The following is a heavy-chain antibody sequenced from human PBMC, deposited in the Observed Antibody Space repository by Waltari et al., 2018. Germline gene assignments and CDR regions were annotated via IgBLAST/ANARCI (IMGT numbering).Heavy chain of an antibody. V-gene: IGHV3-53*01. J-gene: IGHJ3*02. Sequence: EVQLVESGGGLIQPGGSLRLSCAASGFSVSNSYVSWVRQAPGKGLEWISFIDGVDSTLYVDSVKGRFTVSRDNSKNTVHLQMNSVRVDDTAVYYCATFSNWVHDTFDIWGQGTLVSVSS. D-gene: IGHD3-16*01. CDR2: IDGVDST. CDR3: ATFSNWVHDTFDI. CDR1: GFSVSNSY.